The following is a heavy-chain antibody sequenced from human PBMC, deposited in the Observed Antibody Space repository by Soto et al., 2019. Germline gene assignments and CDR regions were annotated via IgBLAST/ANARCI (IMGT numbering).Heavy chain of an antibody. J-gene: IGHJ6*02. CDR3: ARHDIYYYYGMDV. V-gene: IGHV3-30*03. Sequence: QPGGSLRLSCAASGFTFSSYGMHWVRQAPGKWLEWVAVISYDGSNKYYADSVKGRFTISRDNSKNTLYLQMNSLRAEDTAVYYCARHDIYYYYGMDVWGQXTTVTVSS. CDR2: ISYDGSNK. CDR1: GFTFSSYG.